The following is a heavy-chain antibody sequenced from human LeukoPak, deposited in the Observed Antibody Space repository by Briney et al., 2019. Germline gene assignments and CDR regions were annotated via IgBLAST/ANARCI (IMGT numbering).Heavy chain of an antibody. Sequence: GGSLRLSCASSGFTFSVSAMHWVRQASGKGLEWVGHIRGRADNYATAYAASVKGRFTISRDDSKNTAYLQMNSLKAEDTAVYYCTRLLAEGCWGQGTLVTVSS. CDR3: TRLLAEGC. V-gene: IGHV3-73*01. CDR2: IRGRADNYAT. J-gene: IGHJ4*02. CDR1: GFTFSVSA.